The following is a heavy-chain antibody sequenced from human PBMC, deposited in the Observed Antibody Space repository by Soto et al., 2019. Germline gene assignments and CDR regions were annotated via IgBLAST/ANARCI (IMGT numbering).Heavy chain of an antibody. CDR1: GLTFRLYG. Sequence: WGSLRLSCAVSGLTFRLYGMHGVRQAPGKGLEWVAFISYEGRNKYYADSVKGRFTISRDNSKNTLSLQLDSLRPEDTAVYYCAKGRDSTLLRWQYFDNWGQGTQVTVSS. CDR2: ISYEGRNK. J-gene: IGHJ4*02. V-gene: IGHV3-30*18. CDR3: AKGRDSTLLRWQYFDN. D-gene: IGHD2-15*01.